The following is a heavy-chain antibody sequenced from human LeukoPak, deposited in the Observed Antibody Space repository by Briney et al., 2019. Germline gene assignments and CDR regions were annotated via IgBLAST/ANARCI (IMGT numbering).Heavy chain of an antibody. CDR1: GFTFSNYA. J-gene: IGHJ4*02. Sequence: GGSLRLSCAASGFTFSNYAMHWVRQAPGKGLEWVAVISSDGNKIYYADSVKGRFTISRDNSKNTLFLQMNSLRADDTAIYYCAKSGLNRFDYWGQGTLVTVSS. V-gene: IGHV3-30*04. D-gene: IGHD2-15*01. CDR3: AKSGLNRFDY. CDR2: ISSDGNKI.